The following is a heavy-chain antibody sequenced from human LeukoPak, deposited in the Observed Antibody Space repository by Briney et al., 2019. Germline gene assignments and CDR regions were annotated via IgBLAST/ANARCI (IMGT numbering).Heavy chain of an antibody. Sequence: PSETLSLTCTVSGGSISSYYWSWIRQPPGKGLEWIGYIYYSGSTNYNPSLKSRVTISVDTSKNQFSLKLSSVPAADTAVYYCARGLFGQFGDWGQGTLVTVSS. D-gene: IGHD3-10*01. CDR3: ARGLFGQFGD. CDR1: GGSISSYY. V-gene: IGHV4-59*01. J-gene: IGHJ4*02. CDR2: IYYSGST.